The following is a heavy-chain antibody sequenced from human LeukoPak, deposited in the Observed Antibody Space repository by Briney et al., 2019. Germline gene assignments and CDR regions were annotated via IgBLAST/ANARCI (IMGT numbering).Heavy chain of an antibody. Sequence: GGSLRLSCAPSGFTFSSYAMRWVRQAPGKGLEWVSAISGSGGSTYYADSVKGRFTISRDNSKNTLYLQMNSLRAEDTAVYYCAKSSSIAARPGDFDYWGQGTLVTVSS. CDR3: AKSSSIAARPGDFDY. V-gene: IGHV3-23*01. CDR2: ISGSGGST. J-gene: IGHJ4*02. CDR1: GFTFSSYA. D-gene: IGHD6-6*01.